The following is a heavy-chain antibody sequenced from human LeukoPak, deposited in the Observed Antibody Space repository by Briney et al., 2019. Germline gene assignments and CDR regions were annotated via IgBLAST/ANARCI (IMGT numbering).Heavy chain of an antibody. CDR2: INHSGST. D-gene: IGHD6-13*01. V-gene: IGHV4-34*01. J-gene: IGHJ5*02. CDR3: ATRTYLPGIAAAGWFDP. CDR1: GGSFSGYY. Sequence: SETLSLTCAVYGGSFSGYYWSWIRQPPGKGLEWIGEINHSGSTNYNPSLKSRVTISVDTSKNQFSLKLSSVTAADTAVHYCATRTYLPGIAAAGWFDPWGQGTLVTVSS.